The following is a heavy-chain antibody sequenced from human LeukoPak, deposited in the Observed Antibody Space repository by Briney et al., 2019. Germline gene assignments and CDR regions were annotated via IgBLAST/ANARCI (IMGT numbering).Heavy chain of an antibody. CDR3: ESPYSSSWYSPYYYYGMDV. Sequence: PSETLSLTCTVSGGSVSSGSYYWRWIRQPPGKGLEWIGYIYYSGSTNYNPSLKSRVTISVDTSKNQFSLKLSSVTAADTAVYYCESPYSSSWYSPYYYYGMDVWGKGTTVTVSS. V-gene: IGHV4-61*01. J-gene: IGHJ6*04. CDR1: GGSVSSGSYY. CDR2: IYYSGST. D-gene: IGHD6-13*01.